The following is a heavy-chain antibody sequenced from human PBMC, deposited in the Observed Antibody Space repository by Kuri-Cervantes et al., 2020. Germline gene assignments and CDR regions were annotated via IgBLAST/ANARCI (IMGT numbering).Heavy chain of an antibody. D-gene: IGHD6-19*01. V-gene: IGHV3-53*01. CDR1: GFTVSSNY. Sequence: GESLKISCAASGFTVSSNYMSWVRQAPGKGLEWVSVIYSGGSTYYADPMKGRFTISRDNSKNTLYFQMNSLRAEDTAVYYCARASGWYLVLDYWGQGTLVTVSS. CDR2: IYSGGST. CDR3: ARASGWYLVLDY. J-gene: IGHJ4*02.